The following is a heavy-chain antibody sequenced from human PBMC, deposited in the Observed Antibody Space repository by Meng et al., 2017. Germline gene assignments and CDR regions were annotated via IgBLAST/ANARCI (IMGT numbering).Heavy chain of an antibody. CDR2: LYHGVNT. V-gene: IGHV4/OR15-8*02. CDR3: ASWIYSCGWQ. D-gene: IGHD6-19*01. Sequence: DSCPGLGKQSGNLARRCVFSGGYISRVDWLCWVRQPPGKGLEWIGVLYHGVNTNYTPSLKSRVTIAIDKSKNQFSLKLSSVTAADTAVYYCASWIYSCGWQWGQGTLVTVSS. J-gene: IGHJ4*02. CDR1: GGYISRVDW.